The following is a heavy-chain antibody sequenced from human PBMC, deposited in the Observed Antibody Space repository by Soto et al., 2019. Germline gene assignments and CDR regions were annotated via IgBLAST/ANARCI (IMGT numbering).Heavy chain of an antibody. CDR3: ASNTRYDPPDY. CDR2: ISVSGGST. V-gene: IGHV3-23*01. CDR1: GFTFSSYA. Sequence: EVQLLESGGGLVQPGGSLRLSCAASGFTFSSYAMSWVRQAPGKGLAWVSGISVSGGSTYYADSVKGRFTISRDNPKNTLYLQMNSLRAEDTAVYYCASNTRYDPPDYWGQGTLVTVSS. D-gene: IGHD3-16*01. J-gene: IGHJ4*02.